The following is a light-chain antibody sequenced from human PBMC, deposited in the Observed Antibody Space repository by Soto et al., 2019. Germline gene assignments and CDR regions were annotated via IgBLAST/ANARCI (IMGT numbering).Light chain of an antibody. CDR1: SSNIGVNT. CDR2: KDD. V-gene: IGLV1-44*01. Sequence: QSVLTQPPSTSGTSGQTVTISCSGSSSNIGVNTVNWYQQLPGMAPKLLMFKDDQRPSGVPDRFSGSKSGSSASLAISGLQSEDEADYYCATWDDSLTGPVFGGGTKLTVL. CDR3: ATWDDSLTGPV. J-gene: IGLJ2*01.